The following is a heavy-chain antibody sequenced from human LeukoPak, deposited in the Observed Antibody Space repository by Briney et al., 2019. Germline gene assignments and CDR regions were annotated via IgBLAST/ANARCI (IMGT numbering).Heavy chain of an antibody. J-gene: IGHJ4*02. V-gene: IGHV1-18*01. CDR1: GYTFTSYG. CDR2: ISAYNGNT. Sequence: GASVKVSCKACGYTFTSYGISWVRQAPGQGLEWMGWISAYNGNTNYAQKLQGRVTMTTDTSTSTAYMELRSLRSDDTAVYYCARGPDTIFGVVTPAHWGQGTLVTVSS. D-gene: IGHD3-3*01. CDR3: ARGPDTIFGVVTPAH.